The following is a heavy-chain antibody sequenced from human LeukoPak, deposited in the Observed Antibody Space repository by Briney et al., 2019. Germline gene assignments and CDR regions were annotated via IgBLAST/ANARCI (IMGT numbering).Heavy chain of an antibody. V-gene: IGHV1-46*01. CDR1: GYSFISYY. CDR2: INPTGGTT. D-gene: IGHD6-13*01. Sequence: ASVKVSCKASGYSFISYYIHWVRQAPGQGLEWMGLINPTGGTTKYVQKFQGRVTMTRDTSTSTVFMEVNNLRSEDTAVYYCARGAQIAVVGHQIDYWGQGSLVTV. CDR3: ARGAQIAVVGHQIDY. J-gene: IGHJ4*02.